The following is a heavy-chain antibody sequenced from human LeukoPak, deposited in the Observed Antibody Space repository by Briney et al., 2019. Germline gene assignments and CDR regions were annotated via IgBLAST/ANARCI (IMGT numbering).Heavy chain of an antibody. CDR2: IWYDGNNK. J-gene: IGHJ4*02. CDR1: GFTFSSYG. D-gene: IGHD2-2*01. V-gene: IGHV3-33*06. CDR3: AKDTERYCTSTRCSITDH. Sequence: PGGSLRLSCAASGFTFSSYGMHWVRQAPGKGLEWVAIIWYDGNNKYHADSVRGRFTISRDNSKNTLYLQMNSLRAEDTAVYYCAKDTERYCTSTRCSITDHWGQGPLVTVSS.